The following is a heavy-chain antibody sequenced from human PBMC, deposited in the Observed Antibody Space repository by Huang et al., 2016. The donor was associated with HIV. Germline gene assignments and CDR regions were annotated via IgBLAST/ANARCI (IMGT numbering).Heavy chain of an antibody. V-gene: IGHV1-69*13. CDR3: ARGSLEYSVSSSLDY. Sequence: QVQLLQSGAEVKKHGSSVKVSCKASGGPFRSYSIAWVRQAPGKCLEWMASLIPVCDSPNSAQKLQGRVRVTADESTSTVYMELRDLRPDDTAVYFCARGSLEYSVSSSLDYWGQGTHVTVSS. CDR2: LIPVCDSP. J-gene: IGHJ4*02. D-gene: IGHD4-4*01. CDR1: GGPFRSYS.